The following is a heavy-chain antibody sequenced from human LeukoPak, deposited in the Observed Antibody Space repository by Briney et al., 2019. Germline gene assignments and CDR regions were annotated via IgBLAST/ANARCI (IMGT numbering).Heavy chain of an antibody. V-gene: IGHV3-48*03. Sequence: GGSLRLSCAASGFTSSSYEMHWVRQAPGKGLEWVSCITSSGSTIYYADSVKGRFTISRDNAKNSLYLQMNSLRAEDTAVYYCARDTVYSGIRLDPWGQGTLVTVSS. D-gene: IGHD3-10*02. CDR1: GFTSSSYE. CDR2: ITSSGSTI. CDR3: ARDTVYSGIRLDP. J-gene: IGHJ5*02.